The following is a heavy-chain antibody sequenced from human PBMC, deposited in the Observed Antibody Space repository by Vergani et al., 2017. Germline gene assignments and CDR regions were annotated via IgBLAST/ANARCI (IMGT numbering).Heavy chain of an antibody. CDR2: SNPNSGGT. CDR3: ARVHAYCGGDCYTQNNWFDP. Sequence: QVQLVQSGAEVKKPGASVKVSCKASGYTFTGYYMHWVRQAPGQGLEWMGWSNPNSGGTNDAQKFQGRVTMTRDTSISAAYMELSRLRSEDTAVYYCARVHAYCGGDCYTQNNWFDPWGQGTLVTVSS. V-gene: IGHV1-2*02. J-gene: IGHJ5*02. D-gene: IGHD2-21*02. CDR1: GYTFTGYY.